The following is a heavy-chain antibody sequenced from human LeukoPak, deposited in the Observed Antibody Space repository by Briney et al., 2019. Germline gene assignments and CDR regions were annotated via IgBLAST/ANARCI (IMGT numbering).Heavy chain of an antibody. V-gene: IGHV3-43*02. D-gene: IGHD6-19*01. J-gene: IGHJ4*02. CDR1: GFTFDDYA. CDR2: ISGDGVST. Sequence: RSGGSLRLSCAASGFTFDDYAMHWVRQAPGKGLEWVSLISGDGVSTYYADSVKGRITISRDNSKNSLYLLMNSLRTEDTALYYCAKDRLERTGFFLDCWGQGTLVTVSS. CDR3: AKDRLERTGFFLDC.